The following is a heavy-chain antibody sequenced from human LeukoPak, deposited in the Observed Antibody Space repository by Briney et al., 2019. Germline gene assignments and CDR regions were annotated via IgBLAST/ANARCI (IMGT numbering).Heavy chain of an antibody. J-gene: IGHJ4*02. D-gene: IGHD6-6*01. CDR2: ISGSGGST. V-gene: IGHV3-23*01. Sequence: PGGSLRLSCAASGFTFSSYAMSWVRQAPGKGLEWVSAISGSGGSTYYADSVKGRFTISGDNSNNTLYLQMNSLIAEDPAGCYCAKSPVRAARTLDYWGQGTLVTVSS. CDR1: GFTFSSYA. CDR3: AKSPVRAARTLDY.